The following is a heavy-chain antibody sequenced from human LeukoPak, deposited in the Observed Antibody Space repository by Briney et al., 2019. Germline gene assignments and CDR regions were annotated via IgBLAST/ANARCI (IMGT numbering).Heavy chain of an antibody. CDR1: GGSFSGYY. V-gene: IGHV4-34*01. CDR2: INHSGST. Sequence: PSETLSLTCAVYGGSFSGYYWSWIRQPPGKGLEWIGEINHSGSTNYNPSLKSRVTISVDTSKNQFSLKLSSVTAADTAVCYCARNDHCDPDAFGIWGQGTMVTVSS. CDR3: ARNDHCDPDAFGI. D-gene: IGHD4-17*01. J-gene: IGHJ3*02.